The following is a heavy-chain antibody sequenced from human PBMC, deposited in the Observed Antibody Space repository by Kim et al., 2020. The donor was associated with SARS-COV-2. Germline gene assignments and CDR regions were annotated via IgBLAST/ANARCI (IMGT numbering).Heavy chain of an antibody. Sequence: AQKFPGRVTMTRNTSISTAYMGLSSLRSEDTAVYYCARVRLRGTHGWFDPWGQGTLVTVSS. V-gene: IGHV1-8*01. J-gene: IGHJ5*02. D-gene: IGHD3-10*01. CDR3: ARVRLRGTHGWFDP.